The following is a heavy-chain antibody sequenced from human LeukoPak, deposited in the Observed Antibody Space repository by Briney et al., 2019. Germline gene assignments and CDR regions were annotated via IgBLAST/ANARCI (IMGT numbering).Heavy chain of an antibody. CDR1: GFNFSSYE. CDR3: ARAWDAYFDY. Sequence: GGSLRLSCAASGFNFSSYEMSWVRQAPGKGLEWVSSISSTSTYIYYADSVKGRFTISRDNAKNSLFLQMNSLRAEDTAVYYCARAWDAYFDYWGQGTLVTVSS. V-gene: IGHV3-21*01. CDR2: ISSTSTYI. J-gene: IGHJ4*02. D-gene: IGHD1-26*01.